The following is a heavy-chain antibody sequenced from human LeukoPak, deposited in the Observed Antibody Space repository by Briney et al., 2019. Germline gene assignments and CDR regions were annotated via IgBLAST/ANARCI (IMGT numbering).Heavy chain of an antibody. D-gene: IGHD1-7*01. CDR2: ISGSGGTT. V-gene: IGHV3-23*01. J-gene: IGHJ4*02. Sequence: PGGSLRLSCAASGFTFSTYAINWVRQAPGKGLEWVSAISGSGGTTYYADSEKGRFTISRDNSKNTLYLQMNSLRAEDTAVYYCAKNAVSGTTDSRFDYWGQGTLVTVSS. CDR1: GFTFSTYA. CDR3: AKNAVSGTTDSRFDY.